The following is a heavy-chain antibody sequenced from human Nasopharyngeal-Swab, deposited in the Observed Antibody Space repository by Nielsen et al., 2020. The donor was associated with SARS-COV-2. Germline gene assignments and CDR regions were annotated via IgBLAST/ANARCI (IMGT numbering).Heavy chain of an antibody. CDR1: GFTFDDYA. J-gene: IGHJ6*02. D-gene: IGHD4-17*01. V-gene: IGHV3-9*01. CDR3: ARDNDYGDYALYYYYYGMDV. Sequence: GGSLRLSCAASGFTFDDYAMHWVRQAPGKGLEWVSGISWNSGSIDYADSVKGRFTISRDNAKNSLYLQMNSLRAEDTAVYYCARDNDYGDYALYYYYYGMDVWGQGTTVTVSS. CDR2: ISWNSGSI.